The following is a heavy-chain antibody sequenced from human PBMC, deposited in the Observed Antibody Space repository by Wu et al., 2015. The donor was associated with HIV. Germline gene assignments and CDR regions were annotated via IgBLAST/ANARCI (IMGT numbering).Heavy chain of an antibody. CDR1: GYIFSDYG. J-gene: IGHJ4*02. D-gene: IGHD3-22*01. V-gene: IGHV1-18*01. CDR3: ARGHYYDTSSSPMY. CDR2: ISAQNGNT. Sequence: VQLVQSGGEVVKPRASVKVACKSSGYIFSDYGVHWVRQAPGEGLEWMGWISAQNGNTKYAQKFQGRVTMTTETSSSTAYMELKSLRSDDTAVYFCARGHYYDTSSSPMYWGPGTRVTVSS.